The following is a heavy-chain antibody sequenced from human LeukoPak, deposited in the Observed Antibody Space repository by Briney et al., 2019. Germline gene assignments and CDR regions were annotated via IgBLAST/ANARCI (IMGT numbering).Heavy chain of an antibody. CDR1: GVSFRGHW. CDR3: ARERWTTSGYYFDY. CDR2: IKPDGSER. J-gene: IGHJ4*02. D-gene: IGHD5-24*01. Sequence: GGSLRLSCAASGVSFRGHWMSWVRQAPGKGLEWVANIKPDGSERRYVDSVKGRFTISRDDVKNSAYLEMNSLRVEDMAVYYCARERWTTSGYYFDYWGQGTLVTVSS. V-gene: IGHV3-7*01.